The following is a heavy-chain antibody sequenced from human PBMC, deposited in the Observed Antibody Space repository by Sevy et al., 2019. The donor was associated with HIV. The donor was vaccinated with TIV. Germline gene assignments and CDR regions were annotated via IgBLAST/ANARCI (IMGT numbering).Heavy chain of an antibody. J-gene: IGHJ4*02. CDR1: GYSFTGQY. V-gene: IGHV1-2*02. CDR3: ARDIRLRGYSYGSFDY. CDR2: INPNSGAT. Sequence: ASVKVSCQASGYSFTGQYMHWVRQAPGQGLEWMGWINPNSGATNYAQEFQGRVTMTRDTSISTAYMELSGLKFDDTAVYYCARDIRLRGYSYGSFDYRGQGTLVTVSS. D-gene: IGHD5-18*01.